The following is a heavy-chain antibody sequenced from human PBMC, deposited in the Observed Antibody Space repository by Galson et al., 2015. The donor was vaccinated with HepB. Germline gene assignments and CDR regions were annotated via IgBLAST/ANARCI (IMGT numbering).Heavy chain of an antibody. CDR3: ARTAGGSGSYYPPPLNWFDP. J-gene: IGHJ5*02. Sequence: SVKVSCKASGYTFTSYGISWVRQAPGQGLEWMGWISAYNGNTNYAQKLQGRVTMTTDTSTSTAYMELRSLRSDDTAVYYCARTAGGSGSYYPPPLNWFDPWGQGTLVTVSS. CDR1: GYTFTSYG. V-gene: IGHV1-18*01. CDR2: ISAYNGNT. D-gene: IGHD3-10*01.